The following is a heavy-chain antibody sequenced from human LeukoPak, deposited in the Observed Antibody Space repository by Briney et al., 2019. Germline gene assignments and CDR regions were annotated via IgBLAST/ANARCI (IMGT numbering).Heavy chain of an antibody. Sequence: GRSLRLSCAASGFTFRSYAMHWVRQAPGKGLEWVALISYDGSNEDYRDSVKGRFIISRDDSKNTMSLQMNSLRVDDTALYYCARGPDHVNRGPRRAFDLWGQGTMVTVSS. J-gene: IGHJ3*01. D-gene: IGHD3-10*01. CDR2: ISYDGSNE. V-gene: IGHV3-30-3*01. CDR3: ARGPDHVNRGPRRAFDL. CDR1: GFTFRSYA.